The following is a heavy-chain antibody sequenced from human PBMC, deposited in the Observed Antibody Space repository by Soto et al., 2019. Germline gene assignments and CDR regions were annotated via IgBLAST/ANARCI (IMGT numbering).Heavy chain of an antibody. CDR2: ISARGGSS. Sequence: EVQLLESGGGLVQPGGSLRLSCAASGFSFSSYAMVWVRQAPGKGLECVSVISARGGSSYFADSVTGRFTFSSDNSNHGLALEMNSLRAEDTARYFCAKGAIDYSASVDNWGQGALVLVSS. CDR3: AKGAIDYSASVDN. J-gene: IGHJ4*02. V-gene: IGHV3-23*01. D-gene: IGHD1-26*01. CDR1: GFSFSSYA.